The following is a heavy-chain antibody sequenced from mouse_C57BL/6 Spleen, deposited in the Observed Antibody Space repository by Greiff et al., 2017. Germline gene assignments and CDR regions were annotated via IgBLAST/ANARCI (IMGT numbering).Heavy chain of an antibody. J-gene: IGHJ3*01. D-gene: IGHD2-13*01. V-gene: IGHV1-64*01. CDR2: IHPNSGST. CDR1: GYTFTSYW. Sequence: VQLQQPGAELVKPGASVKLSCKASGYTFTSYWMHWVKQRPGQGLEWIGMIHPNSGSTNYNEKFKRKATLTVDKSSSTAYMQLSSLTSEDSAVYYCARSRGDAWFAYWGQGTLVTVSA. CDR3: ARSRGDAWFAY.